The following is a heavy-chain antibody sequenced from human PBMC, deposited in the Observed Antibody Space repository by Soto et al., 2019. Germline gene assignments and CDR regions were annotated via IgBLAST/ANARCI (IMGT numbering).Heavy chain of an antibody. D-gene: IGHD2-2*01. CDR3: AILYASTYPPRPFDY. CDR1: GFAFTSYW. J-gene: IGHJ4*02. CDR2: IKSDGTTT. Sequence: EVLLVESGGGLVQPGGSLRLSCEASGFAFTSYWMHWVRQAPGKGLVWVSGIKSDGTTTTYADSVKGRFTISRDNAKNKLYLQMNNLSAEDTAVYYCAILYASTYPPRPFDYWGQGTQVTVSS. V-gene: IGHV3-74*01.